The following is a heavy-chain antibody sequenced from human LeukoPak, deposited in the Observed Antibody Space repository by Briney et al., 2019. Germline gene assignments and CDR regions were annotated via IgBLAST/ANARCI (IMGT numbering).Heavy chain of an antibody. J-gene: IGHJ4*02. Sequence: SETLSLTCTVSGGSISSSNYYCSWIRQPAGKGLEWIGRIYTSGSTSYNSSLKSRVTMSVDTSKTQFSLKLSSVTAADTAVYYCARDVGGYNYGYSLDYWGQGTLVSVSS. CDR2: IYTSGST. D-gene: IGHD5-18*01. CDR1: GGSISSSNYY. CDR3: ARDVGGYNYGYSLDY. V-gene: IGHV4-61*02.